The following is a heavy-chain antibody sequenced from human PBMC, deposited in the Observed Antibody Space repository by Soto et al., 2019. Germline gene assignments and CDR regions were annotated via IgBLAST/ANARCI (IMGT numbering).Heavy chain of an antibody. D-gene: IGHD4-4*01. J-gene: IGHJ3*02. V-gene: IGHV1-69*06. Sequence: GASVKVSCKASGGTFSSYAISWVRQAPGQGLEWMGGIIPIFGTANYAQKFQGRVTITADKSTSTAYMELSSLRSEDTAVYYCAREGPTVTDHDAFDIWGQGTMVTVSS. CDR2: IIPIFGTA. CDR1: GGTFSSYA. CDR3: AREGPTVTDHDAFDI.